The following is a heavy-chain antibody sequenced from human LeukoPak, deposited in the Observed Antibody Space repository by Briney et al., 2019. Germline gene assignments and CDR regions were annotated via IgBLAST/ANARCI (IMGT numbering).Heavy chain of an antibody. D-gene: IGHD2-2*02. CDR3: ARALSYCSSTSCYNNWFDP. Sequence: SETLSLTCTVSGYSISSGYYWAWIRQPPGQGLEWIGSIYHSGSTYYNPSLKSRVTISVDTSKNQFSLKLSSVTAADTAVYYCARALSYCSSTSCYNNWFDPWGQGTLVTVSS. V-gene: IGHV4-38-2*02. CDR1: GYSISSGYY. J-gene: IGHJ5*02. CDR2: IYHSGST.